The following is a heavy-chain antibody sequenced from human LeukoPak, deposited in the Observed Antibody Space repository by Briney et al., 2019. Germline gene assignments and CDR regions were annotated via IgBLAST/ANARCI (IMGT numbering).Heavy chain of an antibody. CDR2: ISSSSSYI. D-gene: IGHD3-3*01. Sequence: GGSLRLSCAASGFTFSSYSMNWVRQAPGKGLEWVSSISSSSSYIYYADSVKGRFTISRDNAKNSLYLQMNSLRAEDTAVYYCARENQIFGVIINFDYWGRGTLVTVSS. J-gene: IGHJ4*02. V-gene: IGHV3-21*01. CDR3: ARENQIFGVIINFDY. CDR1: GFTFSSYS.